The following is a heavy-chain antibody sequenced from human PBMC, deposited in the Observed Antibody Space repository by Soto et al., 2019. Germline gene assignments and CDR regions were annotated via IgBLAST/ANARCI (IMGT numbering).Heavy chain of an antibody. D-gene: IGHD2-2*01. CDR2: IIPIFGTA. Sequence: GASVKVSCKASGGTSSSYAISWVRQAPGQGLEWMGGIIPIFGTANYAQKFQGRVTITADKSTSTAYMELSSLRSEDTAVYYCARDRVNCSSTSCYAGYGMDVWGQRTRVTVSS. V-gene: IGHV1-69*06. CDR3: ARDRVNCSSTSCYAGYGMDV. J-gene: IGHJ6*02. CDR1: GGTSSSYA.